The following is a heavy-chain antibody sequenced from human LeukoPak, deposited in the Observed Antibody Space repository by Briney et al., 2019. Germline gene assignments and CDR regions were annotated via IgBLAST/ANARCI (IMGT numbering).Heavy chain of an antibody. V-gene: IGHV4-59*08. CDR3: ARMYDSSDYYYSRRGSFDY. Sequence: PSETLSLTCTVSGGSISSYYWSWIRQPPGKGLEWIGYIYYSGSTNYNPSLKSRVTISVDTSKNQFSLKLSSVTAADTAVYYCARMYDSSDYYYSRRGSFDYWGQGTLVTVSS. D-gene: IGHD3-22*01. CDR1: GGSISSYY. CDR2: IYYSGST. J-gene: IGHJ4*02.